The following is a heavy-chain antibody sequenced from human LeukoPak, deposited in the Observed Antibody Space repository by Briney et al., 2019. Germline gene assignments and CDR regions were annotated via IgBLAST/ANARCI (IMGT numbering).Heavy chain of an antibody. D-gene: IGHD3-3*01. CDR2: IYTSGST. CDR3: ASSTYYDFWSAYQFDY. V-gene: IGHV4-61*02. Sequence: SETLSLTCTVSGGSISSGSYYWSWIRQPAGKGLEWIGRIYTSGSTSYNPSLKSRVTISVDTSKNQFSLKLSSVTAADTAVYYCASSTYYDFWSAYQFDYWGQGTLVTVSS. J-gene: IGHJ4*02. CDR1: GGSISSGSYY.